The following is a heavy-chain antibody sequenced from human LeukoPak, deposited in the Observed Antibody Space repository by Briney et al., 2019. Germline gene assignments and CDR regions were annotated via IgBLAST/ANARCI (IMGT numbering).Heavy chain of an antibody. Sequence: GGSLRLSCVASGFIVSSNYMSWVRQAPGKGLEWVSVIYSGGSTDYADSVKGRFTISRDNTKNALYLQMNSLRADDTAVYFCARGSTWQLDYWGQGTLITVSS. J-gene: IGHJ4*02. CDR3: ARGSTWQLDY. D-gene: IGHD3-10*01. V-gene: IGHV3-53*01. CDR1: GFIVSSNY. CDR2: IYSGGST.